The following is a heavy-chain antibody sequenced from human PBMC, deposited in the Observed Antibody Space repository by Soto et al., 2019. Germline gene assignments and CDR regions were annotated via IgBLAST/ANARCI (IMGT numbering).Heavy chain of an antibody. Sequence: VGSLRLSCAASGFTFSSYGMHWVRQAPGKGLEWVAVISYDGSNKYYADSVKGRFTISRDNSKNTLYLQMNSLRAEDTAVYYCAKDHYGSGSYYSSYFDYWGQGTLVTVSS. CDR2: ISYDGSNK. CDR3: AKDHYGSGSYYSSYFDY. D-gene: IGHD3-10*01. V-gene: IGHV3-30*18. J-gene: IGHJ4*02. CDR1: GFTFSSYG.